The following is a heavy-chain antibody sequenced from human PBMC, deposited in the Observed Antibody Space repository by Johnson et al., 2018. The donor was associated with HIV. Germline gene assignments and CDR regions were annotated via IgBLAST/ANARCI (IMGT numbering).Heavy chain of an antibody. V-gene: IGHV3-7*03. J-gene: IGHJ3*02. CDR1: GFTFSSYA. CDR2: IKYDGSGK. D-gene: IGHD1-26*01. CDR3: ARSSGSYWRGTFDI. Sequence: VQLVESGGGVVQPGRSLRLSCAASGFTFSSYAMHWVRQAPGKGLEWVAGIKYDGSGKFCVDSVKGRFTISRDNAKDSLYLQMNSLRAEDTALYYCARSSGSYWRGTFDIWGQGTMVTVSS.